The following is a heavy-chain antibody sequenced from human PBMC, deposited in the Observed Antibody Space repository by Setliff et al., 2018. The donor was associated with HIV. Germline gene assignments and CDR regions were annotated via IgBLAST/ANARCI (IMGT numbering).Heavy chain of an antibody. D-gene: IGHD3-3*01. V-gene: IGHV1-18*01. J-gene: IGHJ3*02. CDR3: ARGYYNFWSGYYDSRFPNPIDAFDI. CDR1: GGTFSSYA. CDR2: ISGYNGNT. Sequence: ASVKVSCKASGGTFSSYAISWVRQAPGQGLEWMGGISGYNGNTNYAQKLQGRVTMTTDTSTSTAYMELRSLRSDDTAVYYCARGYYNFWSGYYDSRFPNPIDAFDIWGQGTMVTVSS.